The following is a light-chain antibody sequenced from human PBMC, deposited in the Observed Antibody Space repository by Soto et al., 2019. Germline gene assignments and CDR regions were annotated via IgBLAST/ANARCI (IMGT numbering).Light chain of an antibody. CDR2: DVF. V-gene: IGLV2-11*01. CDR3: CSYAGSYNIYL. CDR1: SSDVGSYNY. J-gene: IGLJ1*01. Sequence: QSVLTQPASVSGSPGRSITISCTGTSSDVGSYNYVSWYQRHPGKAPKLMIYDVFKRPSGVPDRFSGSKSGNTASLTISGLQAEDEGDYYCCSYAGSYNIYLLGNGTKVTV.